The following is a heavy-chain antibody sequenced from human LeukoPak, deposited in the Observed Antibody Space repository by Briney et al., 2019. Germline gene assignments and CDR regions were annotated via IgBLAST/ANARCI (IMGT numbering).Heavy chain of an antibody. CDR2: IYPGDSDT. CDR1: AYIFTNYW. CDR3: AGAYYGPGSYPPYNWFDP. D-gene: IGHD3-10*01. V-gene: IGHV5-51*01. J-gene: IGHJ5*02. Sequence: GESLKISCKCSAYIFTNYWNGWVRQMPGKGLEWMGIIYPGDSDTRYSPSFQGQVTISADKSISTAYLQWSSLRASDTAIYYCAGAYYGPGSYPPYNWFDPWGQGTLVAVSS.